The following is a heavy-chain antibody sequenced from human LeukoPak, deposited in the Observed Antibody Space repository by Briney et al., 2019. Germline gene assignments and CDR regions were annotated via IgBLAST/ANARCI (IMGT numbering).Heavy chain of an antibody. D-gene: IGHD6-19*01. V-gene: IGHV3-9*01. CDR1: GFTFDDYA. J-gene: IGHJ6*02. CDR3: AKDGTLSSGWPYGMDV. Sequence: GGSLRLSCAASGFTFDDYAMHWVRQAPGKGLEWVSGISWNSGSIGYADSVKGRFTISRDNAKNSLYLQMNSLRAEDTALYYCAKDGTLSSGWPYGMDVWGQGTTVTVSS. CDR2: ISWNSGSI.